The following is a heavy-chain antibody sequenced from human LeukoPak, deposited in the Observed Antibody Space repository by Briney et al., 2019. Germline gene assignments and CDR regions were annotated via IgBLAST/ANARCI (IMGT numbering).Heavy chain of an antibody. Sequence: KSSETLSLTCTVSGGSISSYYWSWIRQPPGKGLEWIGYIYYSGSTNYNPSLKSRVTISVDTSNNQFSLKLNSVTAADTAVYFCARDLSGSLYFDYWGQGVLVTVSS. CDR2: IYYSGST. CDR3: ARDLSGSLYFDY. CDR1: GGSISSYY. V-gene: IGHV4-59*12. J-gene: IGHJ4*02. D-gene: IGHD3-10*01.